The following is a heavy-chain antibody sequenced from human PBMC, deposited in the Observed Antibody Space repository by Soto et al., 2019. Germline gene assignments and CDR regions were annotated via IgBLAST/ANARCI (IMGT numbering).Heavy chain of an antibody. Sequence: ASVKVSCKASGYTFTSYAIHWVRQAPGQTLEWMGWINAGNGNTKYSEKFQGRVTITRDTSASTAYMELSSLISEDTAVYYCAKDFDYYYYAMDVWGQGTTVTVS. D-gene: IGHD3-3*01. J-gene: IGHJ6*02. CDR1: GYTFTSYA. CDR3: AKDFDYYYYAMDV. V-gene: IGHV1-3*01. CDR2: INAGNGNT.